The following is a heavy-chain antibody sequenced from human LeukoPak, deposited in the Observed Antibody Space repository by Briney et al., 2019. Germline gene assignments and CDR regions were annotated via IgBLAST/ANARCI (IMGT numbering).Heavy chain of an antibody. CDR1: GHSIGSGYF. CDR2: IYHSGSP. CDR3: AGTFGSSGYYRIDS. J-gene: IGHJ4*02. Sequence: SETLSLTCDVSGHSIGSGYFWGWIRQPPGKGLEWIGSIYHSGSPCYNPSLKSRVAISVDTSKNQFSLNLSSVTAADTAVYYCAGTFGSSGYYRIDSWGQGALVTVSS. D-gene: IGHD3-22*01. V-gene: IGHV4-38-2*01.